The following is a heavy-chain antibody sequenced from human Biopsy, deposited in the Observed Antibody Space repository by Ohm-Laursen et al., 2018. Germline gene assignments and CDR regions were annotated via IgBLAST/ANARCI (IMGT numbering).Heavy chain of an antibody. D-gene: IGHD1-26*01. CDR2: IHTSGST. J-gene: IGHJ3*02. CDR3: ARGIGKYYVYGAFDI. CDR1: GASISNDY. V-gene: IGHV4-4*07. Sequence: TLSLTCAVSGASISNDYWSWIRQSAGQGLEWIGRIHTSGSTNHNLSLKSRVTMSVDTSKNQFSLKLRSVTAADTAVYYCARGIGKYYVYGAFDIWGQGTMVTVSS.